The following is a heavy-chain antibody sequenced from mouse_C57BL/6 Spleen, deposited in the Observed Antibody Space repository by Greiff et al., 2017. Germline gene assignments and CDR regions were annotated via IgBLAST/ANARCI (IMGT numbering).Heavy chain of an antibody. CDR1: GYSITSGYD. CDR3: ARGGNWPWFAY. V-gene: IGHV3-1*01. D-gene: IGHD4-1*02. CDR2: ISYSGST. Sequence: EVKLQESGPGMVKPSQSLSLTCTVTGYSITSGYDWHWIRHFPGNKLEWMGYISYSGSTNYNPSLKSRISITHDTSKNHFFLKLNSVTTEDTATYYCARGGNWPWFAYWGQGTLVTVSA. J-gene: IGHJ3*01.